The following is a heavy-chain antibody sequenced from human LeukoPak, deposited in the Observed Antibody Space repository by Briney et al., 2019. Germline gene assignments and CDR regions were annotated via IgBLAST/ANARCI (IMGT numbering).Heavy chain of an antibody. Sequence: PGGSLRLSCAASGFTFSSYAMSWVRQAPGKGLEWVSAISGSGGSTYYADSVKGRFTISRDNSKNTLYLQMNSLRAEDTAVYYCAKRDGVGYSYVYYFDYWGQGTLVTVSS. CDR2: ISGSGGST. D-gene: IGHD5-18*01. CDR1: GFTFSSYA. CDR3: AKRDGVGYSYVYYFDY. J-gene: IGHJ4*02. V-gene: IGHV3-23*01.